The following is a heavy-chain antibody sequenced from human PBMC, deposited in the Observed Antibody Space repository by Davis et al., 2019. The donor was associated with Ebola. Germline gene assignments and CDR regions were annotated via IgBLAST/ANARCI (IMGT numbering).Heavy chain of an antibody. CDR2: ITDNAGRT. D-gene: IGHD2-2*01. J-gene: IGHJ4*02. CDR3: AKIPSGIVVVPAEPDY. V-gene: IGHV3-23*01. CDR1: GFTFGRYA. Sequence: GGSLRLSCEASGFTFGRYAMSWVRQAPGKGLEWVSSITDNAGRTYYADSVKGRFTISRDNSKNTLYLQMNSLRAEDTAVYYCAKIPSGIVVVPAEPDYWGQGTLVTVSS.